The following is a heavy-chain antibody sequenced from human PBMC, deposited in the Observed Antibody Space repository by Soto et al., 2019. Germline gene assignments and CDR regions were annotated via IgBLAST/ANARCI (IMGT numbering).Heavy chain of an antibody. CDR3: ARVHVIVVAGSTFDY. Sequence: SETLSLTCTVSGYSISCGSYWAWIRPPPGKGPEWIASIYHGGTTFYNPSLKSRITISVDTSNNQFSLKLTSVTAADTAVYYCARVHVIVVAGSTFDYWGHGTLVTVSS. CDR1: GYSISCGSY. V-gene: IGHV4-38-2*02. CDR2: IYHGGTT. J-gene: IGHJ4*01. D-gene: IGHD6-19*01.